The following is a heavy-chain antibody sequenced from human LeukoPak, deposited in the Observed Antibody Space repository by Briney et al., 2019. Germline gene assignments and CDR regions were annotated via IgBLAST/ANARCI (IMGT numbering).Heavy chain of an antibody. CDR3: ARDLRYYYGYSDY. Sequence: GGSLRLSCAASGFTFSSYSMNWVRQAPGKGLEWVSYISSSSSTIYYADSVKGRFTISRDNAKNSLYLQMNSLRAEDTAVYYCARDLRYYYGYSDYWGQGTLVTVSS. V-gene: IGHV3-48*04. CDR2: ISSSSSTI. D-gene: IGHD3-10*01. CDR1: GFTFSSYS. J-gene: IGHJ4*02.